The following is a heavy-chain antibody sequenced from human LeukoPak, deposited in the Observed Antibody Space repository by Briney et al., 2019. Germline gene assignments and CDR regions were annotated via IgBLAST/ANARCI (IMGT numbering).Heavy chain of an antibody. CDR2: TSGSGGRT. Sequence: GGSLRLSCAASGFTFYNYAMSWVRQAPGKGLEWVSATSGSGGRTYYADSVKGRFAISRDNSENTLYLQMNSLRAEDTAVYYCAKVPSIAARRNWFDPWGQGTLVTVSS. J-gene: IGHJ5*02. CDR1: GFTFYNYA. D-gene: IGHD6-6*01. CDR3: AKVPSIAARRNWFDP. V-gene: IGHV3-23*01.